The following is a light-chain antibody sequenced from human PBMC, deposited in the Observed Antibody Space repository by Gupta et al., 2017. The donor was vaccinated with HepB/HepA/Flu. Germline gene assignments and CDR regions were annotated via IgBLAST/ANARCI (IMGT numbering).Light chain of an antibody. Sequence: SRTSPSRANRNVNSNLDWYQQKPGQAPKLLIYVGSNRATGVPARFSGSGSGTDFTLKISRVQAEDFGVYYCQQAQQTRLTFGQGTKVEIK. CDR3: QQAQQTRLT. CDR2: VGS. CDR1: PSRANRNVNSN. J-gene: IGKJ1*01. V-gene: IGKV2-28*01.